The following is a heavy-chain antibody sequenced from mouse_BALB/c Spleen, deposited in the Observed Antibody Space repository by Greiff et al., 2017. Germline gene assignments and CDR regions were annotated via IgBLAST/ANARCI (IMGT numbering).Heavy chain of an antibody. D-gene: IGHD3-3*01. CDR1: GFSLTSYG. V-gene: IGHV2-2*02. Sequence: VQLVESGPGLVQPSQSLSITCTASGFSLTSYGVHWVRQSPGKGLEWLGAIWSGGSTDYNAAFISRLSISKDNSKSQVFFKMNSLQANDTAIYYCARDLAETNFDVWGAGTTVTVSS. CDR2: IWSGGST. J-gene: IGHJ1*01. CDR3: ARDLAETNFDV.